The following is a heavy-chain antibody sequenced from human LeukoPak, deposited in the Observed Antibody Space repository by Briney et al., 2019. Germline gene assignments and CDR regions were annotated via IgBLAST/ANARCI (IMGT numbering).Heavy chain of an antibody. V-gene: IGHV4-38-2*02. CDR3: ARVPTVTFFDY. CDR1: GYSISSGYF. Sequence: AETLSLTCTVSGYSISSGYFWGWMRLPPGKGLEWIGSIYQSETAHYNPSLKSRVTISVDTSKNQFSLKLSSVTAADTAVYYCARVPTVTFFDYWGQGTLVTVSS. CDR2: IYQSETA. J-gene: IGHJ4*02. D-gene: IGHD4-17*01.